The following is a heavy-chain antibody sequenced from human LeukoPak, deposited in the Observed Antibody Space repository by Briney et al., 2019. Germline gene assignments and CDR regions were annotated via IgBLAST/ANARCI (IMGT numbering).Heavy chain of an antibody. D-gene: IGHD6-19*01. J-gene: IGHJ4*02. CDR3: AKQDGSGWYYFDY. CDR2: ISGSGGST. V-gene: IGHV3-23*01. Sequence: GGSLRLSCAASGFTFSSYAMSWVRQAPGEGLEWVSAISGSGGSTYYADSVKGRFTISRDNSKNTLCLQMNSLRAEDTAVYYCAKQDGSGWYYFDYWGQGTLVTVSS. CDR1: GFTFSSYA.